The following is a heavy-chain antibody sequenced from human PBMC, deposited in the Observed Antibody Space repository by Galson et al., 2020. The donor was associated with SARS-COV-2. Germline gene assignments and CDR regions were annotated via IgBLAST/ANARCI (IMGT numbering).Heavy chain of an antibody. V-gene: IGHV4-34*01. D-gene: IGHD3-22*01. CDR1: GLYFRGYP. Sequence: PSETLFLTFAVSGLYFRGYPCTWIRQLPRKGLERTGEINLRGSTRYNPSPKSRDSMLADTSTNQFSLRLSSVTAADTAVYYCARDFDGLYDSSGFFGLGVFFYYGLDVWGQGTTVSVSS. CDR2: INLRGST. J-gene: IGHJ6*02. CDR3: ARDFDGLYDSSGFFGLGVFFYYGLDV.